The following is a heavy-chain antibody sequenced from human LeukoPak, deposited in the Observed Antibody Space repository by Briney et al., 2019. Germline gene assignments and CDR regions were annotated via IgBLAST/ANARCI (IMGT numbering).Heavy chain of an antibody. J-gene: IGHJ5*02. D-gene: IGHD6-19*01. Sequence: PSETLSLTCTVSGGSISSGGYSWSWIRQPPGKGLEWIAYIYHSGSTFYNPSLRSRVTISVDRSKNQFSLKLTSVTAADTAVYYCARVRSTGWNNWFDPWGQGTLVTVSS. CDR3: ARVRSTGWNNWFDP. CDR1: GGSISSGGYS. V-gene: IGHV4-30-2*01. CDR2: IYHSGST.